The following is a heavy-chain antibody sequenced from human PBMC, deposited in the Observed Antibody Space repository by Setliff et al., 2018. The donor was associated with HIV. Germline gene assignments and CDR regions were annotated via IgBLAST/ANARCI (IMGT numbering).Heavy chain of an antibody. D-gene: IGHD3-16*01. CDR2: IIPFIDET. V-gene: IGHV1-69*11. CDR1: GGTFRSYS. J-gene: IGHJ4*02. Sequence: GASVKVSCKASGGTFRSYSINWVRQAPGQGLEWMGTIIPFIDETHYAQSFQGRLTITADESSNTAYMELRSLRLHDTAVYYCAKAAVVMTTIAFGGPPGYWGQGTLVTVSS. CDR3: AKAAVVMTTIAFGGPPGY.